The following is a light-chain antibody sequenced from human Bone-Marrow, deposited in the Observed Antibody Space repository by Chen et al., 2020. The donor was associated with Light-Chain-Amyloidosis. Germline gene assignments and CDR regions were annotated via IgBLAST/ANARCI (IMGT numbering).Light chain of an antibody. CDR3: QQRSNWARIT. J-gene: IGKJ5*01. CDR2: DAS. CDR1: ESVSTS. Sequence: EVVLTQSPATLSLSPGESATLSCRASESVSTSLVWYQHKPAQAPRLLIYDASKRATGIPARFSGSGSGTDFTRTISSLQPEDFAVYYCQQRSNWARITFGQGTRLEIK. V-gene: IGKV3-11*01.